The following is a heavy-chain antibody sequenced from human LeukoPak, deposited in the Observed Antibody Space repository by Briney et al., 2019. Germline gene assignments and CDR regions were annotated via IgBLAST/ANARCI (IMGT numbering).Heavy chain of an antibody. CDR2: FDPEDGKI. V-gene: IGHV1-24*01. Sequence: ASVKVSCKVSGYTLTDLSMHWVRQAPGKGLEWMGGFDPEDGKIIYAQKFQGRLTMTEDTSTHAAYMELSRLRSEDTALYFCATVTGRVGAFDIWSQGTMVTVSS. D-gene: IGHD3-16*01. CDR1: GYTLTDLS. CDR3: ATVTGRVGAFDI. J-gene: IGHJ3*02.